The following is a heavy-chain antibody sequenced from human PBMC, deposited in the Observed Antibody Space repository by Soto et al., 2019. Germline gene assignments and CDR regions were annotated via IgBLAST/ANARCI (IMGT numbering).Heavy chain of an antibody. CDR3: ALPECSGWYGFDY. CDR2: MTPNSGST. J-gene: IGHJ4*02. Sequence: QVQLVQSGAEVKKPGASVKVSCKASGYTFTTYDITWVRQATGQGLEWMGWMTPNSGSTGYAQKFQGRVTMTRNTSISTAYMELSSLRSEDTAVYYCALPECSGWYGFDYWGQGTLVTVSS. D-gene: IGHD6-19*01. V-gene: IGHV1-8*01. CDR1: GYTFTTYD.